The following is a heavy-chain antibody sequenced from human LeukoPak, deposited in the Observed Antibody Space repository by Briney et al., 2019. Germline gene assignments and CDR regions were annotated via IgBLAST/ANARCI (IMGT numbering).Heavy chain of an antibody. CDR1: GGTFSSYA. Sequence: ASVKVSCKASGGTFSSYAISWVRQAPGPGLEWMGGMIPMFGTADYAQKFQGRVTITADESTSTAYMELSSLRSEDTAVYYCARAVSRGAYYFDYWGQGTLVTVSS. CDR3: ARAVSRGAYYFDY. J-gene: IGHJ4*02. CDR2: MIPMFGTA. V-gene: IGHV1-69*13. D-gene: IGHD3-10*01.